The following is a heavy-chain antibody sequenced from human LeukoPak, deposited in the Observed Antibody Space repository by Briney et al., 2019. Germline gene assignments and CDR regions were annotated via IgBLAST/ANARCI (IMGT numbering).Heavy chain of an antibody. CDR1: GGSISSYY. Sequence: SETLSLTCTVSGGSISSYYWSWIRQPPGKGLEWIGYIYYSGSTNYNPSLKSRVTISVDTSKNQFSLKLSSVTAADTAVYYCARGAAAAPRGFDPWGQGTLVTVSS. D-gene: IGHD6-13*01. J-gene: IGHJ5*02. V-gene: IGHV4-59*01. CDR2: IYYSGST. CDR3: ARGAAAAPRGFDP.